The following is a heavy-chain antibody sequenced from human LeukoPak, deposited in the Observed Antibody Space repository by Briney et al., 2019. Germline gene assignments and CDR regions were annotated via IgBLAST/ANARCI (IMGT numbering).Heavy chain of an antibody. D-gene: IGHD3-16*01. CDR1: GASIDSHH. V-gene: IGHV4-59*11. CDR3: ARGWRGDHFDY. J-gene: IGHJ4*02. CDR2: IYDGGDT. Sequence: SETLSLTRVVSGASIDSHHWSWIRQPPGKGLEWIAFIYDGGDTRYNPSLRSRVTVSTDTSKNQFFLNLTSVTAADTAVYYCARGWRGDHFDYWGQGTLVTVSS.